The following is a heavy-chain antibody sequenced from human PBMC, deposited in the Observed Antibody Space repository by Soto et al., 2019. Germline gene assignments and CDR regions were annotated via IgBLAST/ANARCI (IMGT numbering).Heavy chain of an antibody. CDR3: AKAVGGQWSPFDY. Sequence: EVPLLESGGGLVQPGGSLRLSCAASGFTFSSYDMSWVRQAPGKGLDWVSAISGSGGGRYYADSVKGRFTISRDNSKNTLYLQMNSLRAEDTAVYYCAKAVGGQWSPFDYWGQGTLVTVSS. J-gene: IGHJ4*02. CDR2: ISGSGGGR. V-gene: IGHV3-23*01. D-gene: IGHD6-19*01. CDR1: GFTFSSYD.